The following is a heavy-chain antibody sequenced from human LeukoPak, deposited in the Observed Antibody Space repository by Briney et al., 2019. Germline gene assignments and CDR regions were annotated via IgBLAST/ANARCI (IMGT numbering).Heavy chain of an antibody. V-gene: IGHV3-74*01. CDR1: GFTFSSYW. CDR2: INSDGSST. J-gene: IGHJ6*03. D-gene: IGHD3-16*01. Sequence: GGSLRLSCVASGFTFSSYWMHWVRQAPGKGLVWVSRINSDGSSTSYADSVKGRFTISRDNAKNTLYLQMNSLRAEDTAVYYCAREFDYYYYYMDVWGKGTTVTVSS. CDR3: AREFDYYYYYMDV.